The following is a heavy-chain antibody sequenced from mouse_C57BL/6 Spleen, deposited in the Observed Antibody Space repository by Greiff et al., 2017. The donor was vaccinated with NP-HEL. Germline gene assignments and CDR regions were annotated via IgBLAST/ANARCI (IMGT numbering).Heavy chain of an antibody. CDR3: AREDSRYYYAMDY. V-gene: IGHV1-64*01. CDR1: GYTFTSYW. D-gene: IGHD1-1*01. J-gene: IGHJ4*01. Sequence: VQLQQSGAELVKPGASVKLSCKASGYTFTSYWMHWVKQRPGQGLEWIGMIHPNSGSTNYNEKFKSKATLTVDKSSSTAYMQLSSLTSEDSAVYYCAREDSRYYYAMDYWGQGTSVTVSS. CDR2: IHPNSGST.